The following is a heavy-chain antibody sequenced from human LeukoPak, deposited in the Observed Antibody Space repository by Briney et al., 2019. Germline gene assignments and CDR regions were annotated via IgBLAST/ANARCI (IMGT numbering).Heavy chain of an antibody. CDR1: GGSISSSNW. CDR3: ARQRKVYGSGSQTFDY. Sequence: SGTLSLTCAVSGGSISSSNWWSWVRQPPGKGLEWIGEIYHSGSTNYNPSLKSRVTISVDKSKNQFSLKLSSVTAADTAVYYCARQRKVYGSGSQTFDYWGQGTLVTVSS. D-gene: IGHD3-10*01. J-gene: IGHJ4*02. V-gene: IGHV4-4*02. CDR2: IYHSGST.